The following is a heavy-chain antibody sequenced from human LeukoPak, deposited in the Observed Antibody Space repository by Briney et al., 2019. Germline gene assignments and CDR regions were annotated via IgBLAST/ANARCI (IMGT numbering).Heavy chain of an antibody. D-gene: IGHD3-22*01. J-gene: IGHJ4*02. Sequence: PGGSLRLSCAASGFTFSSYAMSWVRQAPGKGLEWVSAISGSGGSTYYADSVKGRFTISRDNSKNTLYLQMNSLRAEDTAVYYCAKANYYDSSGYYLMGAGFDYWGQGTLVTVSS. CDR1: GFTFSSYA. V-gene: IGHV3-23*01. CDR2: ISGSGGST. CDR3: AKANYYDSSGYYLMGAGFDY.